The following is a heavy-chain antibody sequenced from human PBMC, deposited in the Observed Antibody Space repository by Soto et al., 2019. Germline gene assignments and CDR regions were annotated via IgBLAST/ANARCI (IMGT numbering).Heavy chain of an antibody. Sequence: EVQLVESGGGLVQPGGSLRLSCAASGFTFSSYSMNWVRQAPGKGLEWVSYISSSSSTIYYADSVKGRFTISRDSAKKSLYLQMNSLRAEDTAVYCCARDGVTMVRGVIPPPLYYWGQGTLVTVAS. CDR2: ISSSSSTI. V-gene: IGHV3-48*01. CDR3: ARDGVTMVRGVIPPPLYY. CDR1: GFTFSSYS. J-gene: IGHJ4*02. D-gene: IGHD3-10*01.